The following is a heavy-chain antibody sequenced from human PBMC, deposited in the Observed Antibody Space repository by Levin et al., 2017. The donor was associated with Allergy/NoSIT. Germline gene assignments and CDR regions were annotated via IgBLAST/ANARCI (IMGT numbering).Heavy chain of an antibody. CDR1: GFTVSSNY. Sequence: GESLKISCAASGFTVSSNYMSWVRQAPGKGLEWVSVIYSGGSTYYADSVKGRFTISRDNSKNTLYLQMNSLRAEDTAVYYCARGVGVEDKVVLRYFDWSWYFDRWGRGTLVTVSS. V-gene: IGHV3-53*01. D-gene: IGHD3-9*01. CDR3: ARGVGVEDKVVLRYFDWSWYFDR. CDR2: IYSGGST. J-gene: IGHJ2*01.